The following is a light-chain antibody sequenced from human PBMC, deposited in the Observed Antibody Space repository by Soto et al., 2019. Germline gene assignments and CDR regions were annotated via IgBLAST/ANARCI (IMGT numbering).Light chain of an antibody. CDR2: DVS. J-gene: IGLJ2*01. CDR3: SSYTSSSTPL. Sequence: QSALTQPASVSGSPGQSITISCTGTSSDVGGYNYVSWYQQHPGKAPKLMIYDVSNRPSGVSNRFSGSKSGTTASLTISGLPAEDEADYYCSSYTSSSTPLFGGGTKLTVL. CDR1: SSDVGGYNY. V-gene: IGLV2-14*01.